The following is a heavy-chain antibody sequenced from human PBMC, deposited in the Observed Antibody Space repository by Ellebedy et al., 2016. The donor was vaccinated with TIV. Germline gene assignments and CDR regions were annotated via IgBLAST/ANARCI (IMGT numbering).Heavy chain of an antibody. V-gene: IGHV3-21*01. CDR3: ASRPNGDYHFLDY. D-gene: IGHD4-17*01. CDR2: ISSSSSYI. J-gene: IGHJ4*02. Sequence: GESLKISCAASGFTFSSYNMNWVRQAPGKGLEWVSSISSSSSYIYYADSVKGRFTISRDNSKNTLYLQMNSLRVEDTAVYYCASRPNGDYHFLDYWGQGTLVTVSS. CDR1: GFTFSSYN.